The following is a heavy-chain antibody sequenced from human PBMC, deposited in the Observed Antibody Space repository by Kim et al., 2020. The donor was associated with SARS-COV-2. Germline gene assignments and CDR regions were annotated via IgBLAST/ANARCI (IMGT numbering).Heavy chain of an antibody. D-gene: IGHD3-10*01. V-gene: IGHV3-23*03. CDR3: AKDLLYVPGRGYFDS. Sequence: AHPVRGRFTISRDNSKNTLYLQMDSLRVEDTAVYYCAKDLLYVPGRGYFDSWGQGVLVTVSS. J-gene: IGHJ4*02.